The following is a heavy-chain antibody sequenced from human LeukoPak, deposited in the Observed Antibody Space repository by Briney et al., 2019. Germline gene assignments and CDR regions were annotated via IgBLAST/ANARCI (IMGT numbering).Heavy chain of an antibody. D-gene: IGHD1-26*01. J-gene: IGHJ5*02. CDR3: ARGGNYWPQWWFDP. Sequence: SETLSLTCTVSGYSISSGYYWGWIRQPPGKGLEWIGSIYNSGSTYYNPSLKSRVTMSLDASKNQFSLELNSVTPADTAVYYCARGGNYWPQWWFDPWGRGTLVSVSS. V-gene: IGHV4-38-2*02. CDR2: IYNSGST. CDR1: GYSISSGYY.